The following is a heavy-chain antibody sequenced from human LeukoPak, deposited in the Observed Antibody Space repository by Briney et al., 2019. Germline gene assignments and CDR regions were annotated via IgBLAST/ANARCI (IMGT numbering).Heavy chain of an antibody. CDR1: GFTFSNNW. D-gene: IGHD1-26*01. CDR3: VRDGVGAPPFDY. CDR2: IKGDGSST. Sequence: GGSLRLSCAASGFTFSNNWMHWVRQAPGKGLVWVSRIKGDGSSTGYADSVKGRFTISRNNAKNTLLLQMNSLRAEDTAVYYCVRDGVGAPPFDYWGQGVLVTVSS. V-gene: IGHV3-74*01. J-gene: IGHJ4*02.